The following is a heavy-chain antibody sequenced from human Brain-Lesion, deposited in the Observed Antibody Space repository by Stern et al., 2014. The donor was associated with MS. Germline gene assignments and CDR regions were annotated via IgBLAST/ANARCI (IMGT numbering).Heavy chain of an antibody. CDR3: AKWPHHIAVAGTRYFQH. V-gene: IGHV3-23*04. J-gene: IGHJ1*01. Sequence: EVQLVESGGGLVQPGGSLRLSCAASGFSFSTYAMGWVRQIPGKGLQWVSVISARGGATYYAASVKGRFTLSRDNSKNTLYLQMDSLRADDTAVYYCAKWPHHIAVAGTRYFQHWGQGTLVTVSS. D-gene: IGHD6-19*01. CDR2: ISARGGAT. CDR1: GFSFSTYA.